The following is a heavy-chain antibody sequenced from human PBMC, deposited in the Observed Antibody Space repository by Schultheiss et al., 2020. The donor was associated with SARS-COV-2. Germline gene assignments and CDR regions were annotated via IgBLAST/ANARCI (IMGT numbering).Heavy chain of an antibody. D-gene: IGHD2-2*01. V-gene: IGHV4-31*03. J-gene: IGHJ6*03. CDR3: ARAGDIVVVPAAYYYYYMDV. CDR2: IYYSGST. CDR1: GGSISSGGYY. Sequence: SETLSLTCTVSGGSISSGGYYWSWIRQHPGKGLEWIGYIYYSGSTYYNPSLKSRVTISVDTSKNQFSLKLSSVTAADTAVYYCARAGDIVVVPAAYYYYYMDVWGKGTTVTVSS.